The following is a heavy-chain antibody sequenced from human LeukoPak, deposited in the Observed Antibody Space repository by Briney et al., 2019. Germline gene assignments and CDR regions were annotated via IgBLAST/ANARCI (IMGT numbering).Heavy chain of an antibody. D-gene: IGHD6-13*01. Sequence: SETLSLTCTVSGGSISSYYWSWIRQPAGKGLEWIGRIYTSGSTNYNPSLKSRVTISVDTSKNQFSLKLSSVTAADTAVYYCARGLKSVGSSSRRRAFDIWGQGTMVTVSS. J-gene: IGHJ3*02. CDR2: IYTSGST. CDR3: ARGLKSVGSSSRRRAFDI. V-gene: IGHV4-4*07. CDR1: GGSISSYY.